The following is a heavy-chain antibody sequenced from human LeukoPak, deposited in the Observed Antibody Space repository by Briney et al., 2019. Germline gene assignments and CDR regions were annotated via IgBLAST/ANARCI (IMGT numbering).Heavy chain of an antibody. CDR1: GFTFSSYW. V-gene: IGHV3-7*01. Sequence: PGGSLRLSCAASGFTFSSYWMSWVRQAPGKGLEWVANIKQDGSEKYYVDSVKGRFTISRDSAKNSLYLQMNSLRAEDTAVYYCARVPSLASLYSSGWYPYYYYGMDVWGQGTTVTVSS. D-gene: IGHD6-19*01. J-gene: IGHJ6*02. CDR3: ARVPSLASLYSSGWYPYYYYGMDV. CDR2: IKQDGSEK.